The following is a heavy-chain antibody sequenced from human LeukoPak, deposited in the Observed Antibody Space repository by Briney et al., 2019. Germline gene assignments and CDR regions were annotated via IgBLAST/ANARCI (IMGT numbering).Heavy chain of an antibody. CDR1: GYTFTGYH. D-gene: IGHD2-2*01. Sequence: ASVKVSCKASGYTFTGYHMHWVRQAPGQGHEWMGRINPNSGDTNYAQKFQGRVTMTRDTSISTAYMELSRLRPDDTAVYYCARDYCSSTSCLFDYWGQGTLVTVSS. CDR2: INPNSGDT. J-gene: IGHJ4*02. CDR3: ARDYCSSTSCLFDY. V-gene: IGHV1-2*06.